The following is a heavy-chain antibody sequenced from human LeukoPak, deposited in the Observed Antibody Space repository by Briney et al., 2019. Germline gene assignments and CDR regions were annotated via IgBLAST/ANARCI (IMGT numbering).Heavy chain of an antibody. CDR3: ARASNYYDSSGYYYYYGMDV. J-gene: IGHJ6*02. CDR2: IYSGGST. Sequence: PGGSLRLSCAASGFTVSSNYMSWVRQAPGKGLEWVSVIYSGGSTYYADSVKGRFTISRDNSKNTLYLQMNSLRAEDTAVYYCARASNYYDSSGYYYYYGMDVWGQGTTVTVSS. D-gene: IGHD3-22*01. CDR1: GFTVSSNY. V-gene: IGHV3-66*01.